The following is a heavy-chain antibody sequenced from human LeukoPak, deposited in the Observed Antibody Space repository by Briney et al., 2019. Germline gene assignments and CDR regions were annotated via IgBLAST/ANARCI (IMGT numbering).Heavy chain of an antibody. D-gene: IGHD6-13*01. Sequence: ASVKVSCKASGGTFTSYGISWVRQAPGQGLEWMGWISAYNGNTNYAQKLQGRATMTTDTSTSTAYMELRSLRSDDTAVYYCAREGSSSWYILNAFDIWGQGTMVTVSS. CDR3: AREGSSSWYILNAFDI. J-gene: IGHJ3*02. CDR1: GGTFTSYG. V-gene: IGHV1-18*01. CDR2: ISAYNGNT.